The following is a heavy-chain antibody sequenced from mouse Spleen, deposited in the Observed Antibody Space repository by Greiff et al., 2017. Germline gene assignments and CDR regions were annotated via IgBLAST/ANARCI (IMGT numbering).Heavy chain of an antibody. D-gene: IGHD2-14*01. CDR3: AREVRPYFDY. Sequence: DVKLQESGPELVKPGASVKMSCKASGYTFTDYNMHWVKQSHGKSLEWIGYINPNNGGTSYNQKFKGKATLTVNKSSSTAYMELRSLTSEDSAVYYCAREVRPYFDYWGQGTTLTVSS. J-gene: IGHJ2*01. CDR2: INPNNGGT. V-gene: IGHV1-22*01. CDR1: GYTFTDYN.